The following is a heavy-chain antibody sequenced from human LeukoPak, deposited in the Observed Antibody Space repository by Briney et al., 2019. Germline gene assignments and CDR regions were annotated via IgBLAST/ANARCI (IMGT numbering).Heavy chain of an antibody. Sequence: EASVKVSCKTSGYMFTGYYIHWVRQAPGQGLEWMGWMNPNSGGTNYAQNFQGRVTMTRDTSISTAYMEVTRLRSDDTAVYYCAKVRVATAGVYSIPDFFDYWGQGTLVTVSS. J-gene: IGHJ4*02. CDR3: AKVRVATAGVYSIPDFFDY. CDR2: MNPNSGGT. CDR1: GYMFTGYY. V-gene: IGHV1-2*02. D-gene: IGHD2-21*01.